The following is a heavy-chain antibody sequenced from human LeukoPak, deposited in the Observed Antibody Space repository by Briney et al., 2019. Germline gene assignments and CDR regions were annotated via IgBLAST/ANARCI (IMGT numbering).Heavy chain of an antibody. CDR2: IIPLFGTA. CDR3: ARDRIASTWRSVFDY. CDR1: GGSFSTYL. J-gene: IGHJ4*02. Sequence: SVKVSCKASGGSFSTYLISWVRQAPGQGLEWMGGIIPLFGTANYAQKFQGRVTINADRSTSTAYMELSSLRSDDTAVYYCARDRIASTWRSVFDYWGQGTLVTVSS. V-gene: IGHV1-69*06. D-gene: IGHD6-13*01.